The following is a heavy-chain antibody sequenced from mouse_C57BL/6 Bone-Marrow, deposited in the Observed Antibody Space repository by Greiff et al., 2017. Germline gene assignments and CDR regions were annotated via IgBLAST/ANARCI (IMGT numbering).Heavy chain of an antibody. D-gene: IGHD2-12*01. CDR2: INPGDGGT. J-gene: IGHJ3*01. Sequence: QVQLKQSGAELVKPGASVKLSCKASGYTFTSYWMHWVKQRPGKGLEWIGNINPGDGGTNYNEKFKSKATLTVDKSSSTAYMQLSSLTSEDSAVYYCASYSEYSRFAYWGQGTLVTVSA. V-gene: IGHV1-53*01. CDR1: GYTFTSYW. CDR3: ASYSEYSRFAY.